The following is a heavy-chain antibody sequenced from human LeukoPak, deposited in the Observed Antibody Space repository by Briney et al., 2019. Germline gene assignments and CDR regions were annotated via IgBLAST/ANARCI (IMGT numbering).Heavy chain of an antibody. V-gene: IGHV1-69*05. Sequence: SVKVSCKASGGTFISYAISWVRQAPGQGLEWMGGIIPIFGTANYARKFQGRVTITTDESTSTAYMELSSLRSEDTAVYYCASRSTGYSSGWYDGDAFDIWGQGTMVTVSS. CDR1: GGTFISYA. CDR2: IIPIFGTA. D-gene: IGHD6-19*01. CDR3: ASRSTGYSSGWYDGDAFDI. J-gene: IGHJ3*02.